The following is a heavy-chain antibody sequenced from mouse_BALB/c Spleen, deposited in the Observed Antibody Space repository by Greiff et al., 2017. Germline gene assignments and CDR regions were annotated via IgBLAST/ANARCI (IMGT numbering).Heavy chain of an antibody. V-gene: IGHV1-31*01. Sequence: EVQLQQSGPELVKPGASVKISCKASGYSFTGYYMHWVKQSHVKSLEWIGRINPYNGATSYNQNFKDKASLTVDKSSSTAYMELHSLTSEDSAVYYCAGDSTMITTRYWYFDVWGAGTTVTVSS. J-gene: IGHJ1*01. CDR2: INPYNGAT. CDR3: AGDSTMITTRYWYFDV. CDR1: GYSFTGYY. D-gene: IGHD2-4*01.